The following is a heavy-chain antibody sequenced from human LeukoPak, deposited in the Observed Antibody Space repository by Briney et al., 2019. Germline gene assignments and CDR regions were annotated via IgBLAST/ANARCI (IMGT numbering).Heavy chain of an antibody. J-gene: IGHJ4*02. CDR2: ISGSGGST. V-gene: IGHV3-23*01. CDR3: ARDIEKLGATTFSFDY. D-gene: IGHD1-26*01. Sequence: HTGGSLRLSCAASGFTFSSYAMSWVRQAPEKGLEWVSAISGSGGSTYYADSVKGRFTISRDNSKNTLYLQMNSLRAEDTAVYYCARDIEKLGATTFSFDYWGQGTLVTVSS. CDR1: GFTFSSYA.